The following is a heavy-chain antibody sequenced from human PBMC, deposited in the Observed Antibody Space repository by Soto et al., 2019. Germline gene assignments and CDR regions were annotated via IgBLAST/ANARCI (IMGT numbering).Heavy chain of an antibody. V-gene: IGHV3-74*01. CDR1: GFIFSRYY. CDR2: INSDASST. CDR3: ARDCRGTCSSAFDP. J-gene: IGHJ5*02. D-gene: IGHD2-2*01. Sequence: EVQLVESGGGLAQPGGSLRLSCAASGFIFSRYYMHWVRQAPGKGLVWVSRINSDASSTDYADSVRGRFTISRDNAKNTLYLQMNSLRADDTAVYYCARDCRGTCSSAFDPWGQGTLVTVSS.